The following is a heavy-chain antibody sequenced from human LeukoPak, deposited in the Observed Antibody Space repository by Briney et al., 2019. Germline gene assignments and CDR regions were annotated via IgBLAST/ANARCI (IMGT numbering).Heavy chain of an antibody. CDR1: GGSISSYY. J-gene: IGHJ4*02. V-gene: IGHV4-59*01. CDR2: IYYSGST. CDR3: ARVPGPLYCSSTSCYSFDY. Sequence: SETLSLTCTVSGGSISSYYWSWIRQPPGKGLEWIGYIYYSGSTNYSPSLKSRVTISVDTSKNQFSLKLSSVTAADTAVYYCARVPGPLYCSSTSCYSFDYWGQGTLVTVSS. D-gene: IGHD2-2*02.